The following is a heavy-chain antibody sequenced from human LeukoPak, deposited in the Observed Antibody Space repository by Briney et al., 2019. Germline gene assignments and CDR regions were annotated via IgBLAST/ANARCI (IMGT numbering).Heavy chain of an antibody. Sequence: PGGSLGLSCAASGFTFSDYYMNWIRQAPGKGLEWVSYISNTGSAMYYADSVKGRFTISRDNAKNSLYLQMNSLRAEDTAIYYCASDSSGYFGPWGPGTLVTVSS. CDR2: ISNTGSAM. D-gene: IGHD3-22*01. V-gene: IGHV3-11*01. CDR1: GFTFSDYY. J-gene: IGHJ5*02. CDR3: ASDSSGYFGP.